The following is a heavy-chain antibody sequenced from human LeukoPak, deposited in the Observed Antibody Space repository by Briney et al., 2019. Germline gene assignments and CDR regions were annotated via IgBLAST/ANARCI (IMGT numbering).Heavy chain of an antibody. J-gene: IGHJ4*02. V-gene: IGHV4-38-2*02. CDR1: GYSISSGYY. CDR3: ARHVSGSAMMHYFDY. Sequence: SETLSLTCTVSGYSISSGYYWGWIRQPPGKGLEWIGNIYHSGSTYYNPSLQSRVSISVDTSKNHISLKVFSLTAADTALYYCARHVSGSAMMHYFDYWGQGTLVTVSS. CDR2: IYHSGST. D-gene: IGHD5-18*01.